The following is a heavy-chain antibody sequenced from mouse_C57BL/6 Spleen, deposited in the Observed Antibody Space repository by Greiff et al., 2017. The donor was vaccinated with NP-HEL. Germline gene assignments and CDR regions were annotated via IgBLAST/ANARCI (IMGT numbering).Heavy chain of an antibody. J-gene: IGHJ4*01. CDR3: ARALITTRGNAMDY. D-gene: IGHD1-1*01. CDR2: ISYSGST. Sequence: EVKLLESGPGMVKPSQSLSLTCTVTGYSITSGYDWHWIRHFPGNKLEWMGYISYSGSTNYNPSLKSRISITHDTSKNHFFLKLNSVTTEDTATYYCARALITTRGNAMDYWGQGTSVTVSS. CDR1: GYSITSGYD. V-gene: IGHV3-1*01.